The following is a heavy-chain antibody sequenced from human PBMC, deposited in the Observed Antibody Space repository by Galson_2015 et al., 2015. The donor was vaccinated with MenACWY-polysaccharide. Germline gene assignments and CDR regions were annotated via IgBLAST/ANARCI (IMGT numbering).Heavy chain of an antibody. CDR2: ISSSTSI. J-gene: IGHJ4*02. CDR1: GFIFSSHR. V-gene: IGHV3-48*02. CDR3: AKSMTILDY. D-gene: IGHD4/OR15-4a*01. Sequence: SVRLSCAASGFIFSSHRMNWVRQAPGRGLEWISYISSSTSIHYADSVKGRFTISRDNAKNSLYLQMNSLRDEDTAVYYCAKSMTILDYWGQGTLVTVSS.